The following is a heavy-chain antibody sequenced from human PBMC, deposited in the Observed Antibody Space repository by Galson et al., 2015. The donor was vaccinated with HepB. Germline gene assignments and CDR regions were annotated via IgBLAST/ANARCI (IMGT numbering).Heavy chain of an antibody. CDR2: ISYDGSNK. J-gene: IGHJ4*02. CDR3: AKEAYCTNGVCLSYLDY. D-gene: IGHD2-8*01. Sequence: SLRLSCAASGFTFSSYGMHWVRQAPGKGLEWVAVISYDGSNKYYADSVKGRFTISRDNSKNTLYLQMNSLRAEDTAVYYCAKEAYCTNGVCLSYLDYWGQGTLVTVSS. V-gene: IGHV3-30*18. CDR1: GFTFSSYG.